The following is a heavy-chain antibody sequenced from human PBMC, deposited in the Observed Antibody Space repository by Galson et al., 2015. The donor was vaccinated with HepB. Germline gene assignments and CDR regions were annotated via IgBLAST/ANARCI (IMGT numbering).Heavy chain of an antibody. CDR1: GFTFSSYG. Sequence: SLRLSCAASGFTFSSYGMHWVRQAPGKGLEWVAVISYDGSNKYYADSVKGRFTISRDNSKNTLYLQMNSLRAEDTAVHYCAKQGEKFDDIAVVPALVIYWYFDLWGRGTLVTVSS. CDR3: AKQGEKFDDIAVVPALVIYWYFDL. V-gene: IGHV3-30*18. D-gene: IGHD2-2*01. CDR2: ISYDGSNK. J-gene: IGHJ2*01.